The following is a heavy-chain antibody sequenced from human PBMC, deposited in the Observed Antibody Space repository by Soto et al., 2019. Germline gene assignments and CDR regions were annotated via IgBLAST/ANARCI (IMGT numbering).Heavy chain of an antibody. V-gene: IGHV1-46*03. CDR1: GYTFTSYY. CDR3: AGDHNAHDDYNWFDY. Sequence: ASVKVSSKASGYTFTSYYMHWVRQAPRQGLEWMGIINPSGGSTSYAQKFQGRVTMTMDTSTSTVYMEPRSLRSEDPAVYYCAGDHNAHDDYNWFDYLGQGTLVTGS. CDR2: INPSGGST. D-gene: IGHD4-17*01. J-gene: IGHJ5*01.